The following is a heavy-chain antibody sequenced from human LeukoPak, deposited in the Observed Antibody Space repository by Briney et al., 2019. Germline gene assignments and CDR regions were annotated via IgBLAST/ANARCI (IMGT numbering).Heavy chain of an antibody. V-gene: IGHV3-21*01. CDR1: GFTFSSYA. CDR2: ISGSSTYI. D-gene: IGHD1-26*01. J-gene: IGHJ3*02. Sequence: PGGSLRLSCAASGFTFSSYAMSWVRQAPGKGLEWVSSISGSSTYIYYADSVKGRFTISRDNAKNSLFLQMNSLRAEDTAVYYCARDLWELLLPGTGDAFDIWGQGTMVTVSS. CDR3: ARDLWELLLPGTGDAFDI.